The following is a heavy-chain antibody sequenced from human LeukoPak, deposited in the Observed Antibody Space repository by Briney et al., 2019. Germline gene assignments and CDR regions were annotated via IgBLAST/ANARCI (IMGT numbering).Heavy chain of an antibody. CDR1: GITFTSYG. V-gene: IGHV3-23*01. CDR2: ITGISTST. J-gene: IGHJ2*01. CDR3: AKGFYGSRYWYFDR. D-gene: IGHD3-10*01. Sequence: GGSLRLSCAASGITFTSYGMSWVRQAPGKGLEWVSTITGISTSTYDADSVKGRFTISRDNSKNTLYLQMNSLRAEDTAVYYCAKGFYGSRYWYFDRWGRGTLVTVSS.